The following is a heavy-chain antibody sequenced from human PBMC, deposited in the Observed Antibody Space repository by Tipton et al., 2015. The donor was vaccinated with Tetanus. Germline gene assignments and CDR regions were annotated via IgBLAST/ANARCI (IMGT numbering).Heavy chain of an antibody. CDR2: IRSKAYGGTT. V-gene: IGHV3-49*04. D-gene: IGHD2-2*01. CDR3: TRDMTPDDCSSTSCPEDVYYYYGMDV. CDR1: GFTFGDYA. Sequence: SLRLSCTASGFTFGDYAMSWVRQAPGKGLEWVGFIRSKAYGGTTEYAASVKGRFTISRDDSKSIAYLQMNSLKTEDTAVYYCTRDMTPDDCSSTSCPEDVYYYYGMDVWGQGTTVTVSS. J-gene: IGHJ6*02.